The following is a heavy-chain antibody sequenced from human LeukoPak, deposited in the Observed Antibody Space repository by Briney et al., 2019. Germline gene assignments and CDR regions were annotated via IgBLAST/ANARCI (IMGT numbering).Heavy chain of an antibody. J-gene: IGHJ3*02. V-gene: IGHV3-33*01. D-gene: IGHD3-3*01. Sequence: GGSLTFSCTASGFTFSDYGMHWVRQAPGKGLEWVAVIWHDGSNEYYEGSVRGRFIISRDNSRNRLYLQMNRLRAEDTAVYYCVRDYDYYDFWSGYWPDAFDTWGPGTTVIVSS. CDR3: VRDYDYYDFWSGYWPDAFDT. CDR1: GFTFSDYG. CDR2: IWHDGSNE.